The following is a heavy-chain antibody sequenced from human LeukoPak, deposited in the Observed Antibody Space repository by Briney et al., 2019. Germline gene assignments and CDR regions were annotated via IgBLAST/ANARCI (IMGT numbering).Heavy chain of an antibody. CDR3: AKSRYYDSSGHALDY. J-gene: IGHJ4*02. Sequence: PGGSLRLSCAASGFTFSSYSMNWVRQAPGKGLEWVSAISGSGGSTYYADSVKGRFTISRDNSKNTLYLQINGLRAEDTAVYYCAKSRYYDSSGHALDYWGPGTLVTVSS. CDR2: ISGSGGST. CDR1: GFTFSSYS. V-gene: IGHV3-23*01. D-gene: IGHD3-22*01.